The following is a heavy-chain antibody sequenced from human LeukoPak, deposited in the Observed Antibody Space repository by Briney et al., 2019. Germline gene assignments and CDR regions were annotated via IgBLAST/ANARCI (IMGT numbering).Heavy chain of an antibody. Sequence: ASVKVSCKASGYTFTSYGISWVRQAPGQGLEWMGWISAYNGNTNYAQKLQGRVTMTTDTSTSTAYMELSSLRSEDTAVYYCATHQSPTLLYYGSGSYYKTDYWGQGTLVTVSS. V-gene: IGHV1-18*01. D-gene: IGHD3-10*01. CDR2: ISAYNGNT. CDR3: ATHQSPTLLYYGSGSYYKTDY. J-gene: IGHJ4*02. CDR1: GYTFTSYG.